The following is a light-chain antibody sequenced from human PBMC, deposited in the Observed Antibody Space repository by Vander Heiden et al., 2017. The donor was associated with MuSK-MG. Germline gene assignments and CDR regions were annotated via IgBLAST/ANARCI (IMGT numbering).Light chain of an antibody. CDR3: AAWDDSLNGPV. Sequence: QSVLTQPPSASGTPGQRVTISCSGSDSNIRTSTVSWYQQLPGMAPQLLIYSTNKRPSGVPDRFSGAKSGPSASLIISGLQSEDEADYSCAAWDDSLNGPVFGGGTKLTVL. V-gene: IGLV1-44*01. J-gene: IGLJ3*02. CDR2: STN. CDR1: DSNIRTST.